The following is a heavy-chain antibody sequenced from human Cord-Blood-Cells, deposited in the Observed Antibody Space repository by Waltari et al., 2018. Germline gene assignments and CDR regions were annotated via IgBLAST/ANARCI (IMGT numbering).Heavy chain of an antibody. CDR2: IIPILGIA. J-gene: IGHJ4*02. CDR1: GGTFSSYA. D-gene: IGHD3-22*01. CDR3: ARGVGVRDYDSSGYYYDY. V-gene: IGHV1-69*09. Sequence: QVQLVQSGAEVKKPGSSVKVSCKASGGTFSSYAISWVRQAPGHGLEWMGRIIPILGIANYAQKFQGRVTITADKSTSTAYMELSSLRSEDTAVYYCARGVGVRDYDSSGYYYDYWGQGTLVTVSS.